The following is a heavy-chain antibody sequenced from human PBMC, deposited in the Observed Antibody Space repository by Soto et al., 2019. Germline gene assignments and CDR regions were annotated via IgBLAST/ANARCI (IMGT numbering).Heavy chain of an antibody. Sequence: RGSLMLGGASRGFTFSNYAMAWARQATGKGLDWVSSLLSSGRTAYYADSGRGRFTISSDTSANSLYRQMDSLRVEDTAIYYCAKDAVSGDGIWLMDSWGQGTVFPVSS. CDR1: GFTFSNYA. D-gene: IGHD4-17*01. CDR3: AKDAVSGDGIWLMDS. J-gene: IGHJ5*02. V-gene: IGHV3-23*01. CDR2: LLSSGRTA.